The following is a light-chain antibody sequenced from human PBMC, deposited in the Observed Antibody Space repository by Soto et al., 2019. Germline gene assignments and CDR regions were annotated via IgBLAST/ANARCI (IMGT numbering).Light chain of an antibody. CDR2: DAS. V-gene: IGKV1-5*01. CDR3: QQYNRRT. CDR1: QSISSW. Sequence: DIQMTQSPSTLSASVGDRVTITCRASQSISSWLAWYQQKPGKAPKLLIYDASSLESGVPSRFSGSGSGTEFTLTISSLQPDDFATYYCQQYNRRTFGQGTKVEF. J-gene: IGKJ1*01.